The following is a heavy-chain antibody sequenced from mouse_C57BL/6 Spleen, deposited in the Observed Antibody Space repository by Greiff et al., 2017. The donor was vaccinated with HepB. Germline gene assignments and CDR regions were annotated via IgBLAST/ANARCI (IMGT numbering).Heavy chain of an antibody. Sequence: EVQLQQSGAELVRPGASVKLSCTASGFNIKDYYMHWVKQRPEQGLEWIGRIDPEDGDTEYAPKFQGKATMTADTSSNTAYLQLSSLTSEDTAVYYCTTALTTVVAPFDYWGQGTTLTVSS. CDR2: IDPEDGDT. V-gene: IGHV14-1*01. J-gene: IGHJ2*01. CDR3: TTALTTVVAPFDY. CDR1: GFNIKDYY. D-gene: IGHD1-1*01.